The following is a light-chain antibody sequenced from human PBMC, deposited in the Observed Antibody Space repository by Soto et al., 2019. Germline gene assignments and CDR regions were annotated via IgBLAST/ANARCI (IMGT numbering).Light chain of an antibody. V-gene: IGKV3-11*01. Sequence: RQSPATLSVYPGEGATLSCRASQGIGDTLAWYQHKPGQTPRLLIYDASNRATGIPARFSGSGSGTDFTLTISSLEPEDFAVYYCQQRSNWPPLTFGGGTKVDIK. CDR1: QGIGDT. CDR3: QQRSNWPPLT. J-gene: IGKJ4*01. CDR2: DAS.